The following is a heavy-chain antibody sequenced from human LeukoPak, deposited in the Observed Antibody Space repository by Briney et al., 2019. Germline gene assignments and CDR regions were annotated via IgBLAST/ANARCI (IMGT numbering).Heavy chain of an antibody. Sequence: GESLQIFCKGSGYSFTSYWVSGVRQMPGKGLEWMGIIYPGDSDTRYSPSFQGQVTISADKSISTAYLQWSSLKDSDTAMYYCARNSGINCSGDCYRDYWGQGTLVTVSP. V-gene: IGHV5-51*01. D-gene: IGHD2-21*02. CDR1: GYSFTSYW. CDR2: IYPGDSDT. CDR3: ARNSGINCSGDCYRDY. J-gene: IGHJ4*02.